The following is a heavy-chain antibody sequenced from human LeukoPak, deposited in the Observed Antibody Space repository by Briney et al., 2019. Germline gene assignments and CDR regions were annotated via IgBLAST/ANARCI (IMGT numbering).Heavy chain of an antibody. Sequence: PSETLSLTCTVSGGSISSSSYDWAWIRQPPGKGLEWFGSIYYSGSTYYNPSLKSRVTMSVDTSKNQFSLKLSSVTAADTAVYYCAKAGVGRSSSWFGYWGQGTLVTVSS. CDR3: AKAGVGRSSSWFGY. CDR2: IYYSGST. V-gene: IGHV4-39*01. CDR1: GGSISSSSYD. J-gene: IGHJ4*02. D-gene: IGHD6-13*01.